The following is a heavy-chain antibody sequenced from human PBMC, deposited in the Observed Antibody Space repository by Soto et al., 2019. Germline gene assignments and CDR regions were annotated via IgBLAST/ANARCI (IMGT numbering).Heavy chain of an antibody. J-gene: IGHJ6*02. Sequence: ALVKVYRKGSGYGMTIDVGSWLRKAPGKGLEWMGWISAYNGNTNYAQKLQGRVTITTDTSTSTAYMELRSLRSDDTAVYYCARDNGFGESDVWGQGTTVTVSS. CDR3: ARDNGFGESDV. D-gene: IGHD3-10*01. CDR1: GYGMTIDV. V-gene: IGHV1-18*01. CDR2: ISAYNGNT.